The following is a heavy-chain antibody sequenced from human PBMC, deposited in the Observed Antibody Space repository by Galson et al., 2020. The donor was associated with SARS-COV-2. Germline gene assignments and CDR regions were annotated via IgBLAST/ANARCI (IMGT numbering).Heavy chain of an antibody. Sequence: GESLKISCAASGFTFSSYVMSWVRQAPGKGLEWVSGISGSGGSTYYADSVKGRFTISRDNSRNTLYLQMNSLTAEYTAVYYCAKSDRSTSSFPLDYWGQGALVTVSS. CDR1: GFTFSSYV. J-gene: IGHJ4*02. CDR3: AKSDRSTSSFPLDY. CDR2: ISGSGGST. V-gene: IGHV3-23*01. D-gene: IGHD6-13*01.